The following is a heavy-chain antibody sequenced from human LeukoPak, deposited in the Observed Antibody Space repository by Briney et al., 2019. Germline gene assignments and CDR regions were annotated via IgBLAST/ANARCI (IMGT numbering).Heavy chain of an antibody. Sequence: GASVKVSCKASGYTFTSYGISWVRQAPGQGLEWMGGVIPIFGTANYAQKFQGRVTITADESTSTAYMELSSLRSEDTAVYYCARQRGYGDSTGSYYYMDVWGKGTTVTISS. CDR3: ARQRGYGDSTGSYYYMDV. D-gene: IGHD4-17*01. J-gene: IGHJ6*03. V-gene: IGHV1-69*13. CDR1: GYTFTSYG. CDR2: VIPIFGTA.